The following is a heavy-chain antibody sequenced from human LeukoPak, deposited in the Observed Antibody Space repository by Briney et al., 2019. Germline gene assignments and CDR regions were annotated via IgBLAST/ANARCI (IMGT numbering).Heavy chain of an antibody. CDR1: GFTVSSNY. V-gene: IGHV3-66*01. CDR2: IYSGGST. CDR3: ARANMVRGPKGGFY. Sequence: GGSLRLSCAASGFTVSSNYMSWVRQAPGKGLEWVSVIYSGGSTYYADSVKGRFTISRDNSKNTLYLQMNSLRAEDTAVYYCARANMVRGPKGGFYWGQGTLVTVSS. D-gene: IGHD3-10*01. J-gene: IGHJ4*02.